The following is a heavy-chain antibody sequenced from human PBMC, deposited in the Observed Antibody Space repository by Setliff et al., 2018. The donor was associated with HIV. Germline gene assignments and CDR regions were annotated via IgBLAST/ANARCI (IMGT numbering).Heavy chain of an antibody. V-gene: IGHV3-23*01. Sequence: GGSLRLSCTASGFSFDDYALTWVRQAPGKGLEWVSSVIRGGHNTFYADSVKGRFTISRDNSKYTLYLQMSGLTAEDTAVYYCARDWGWLDYWGQGTLVTVSS. CDR3: ARDWGWLDY. CDR1: GFSFDDYA. J-gene: IGHJ4*02. CDR2: VIRGGHNT. D-gene: IGHD3-16*01.